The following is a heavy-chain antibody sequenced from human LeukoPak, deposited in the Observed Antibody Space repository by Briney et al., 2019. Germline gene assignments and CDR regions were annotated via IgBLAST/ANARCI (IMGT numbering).Heavy chain of an antibody. V-gene: IGHV4-38-2*02. J-gene: IGHJ5*02. D-gene: IGHD1-26*01. CDR2: IYHSGST. CDR3: ARDFPTDYSGSYWFDP. CDR1: GYSISSGYY. Sequence: SETLSLTCTVSGYSISSGYYWGWIRQPPGKGLEWIGSIYHSGSTYYNPSLKSRVTISVDTSKNQFSLKLSSVTAADTAVYYCARDFPTDYSGSYWFDPWGQGTLVTVSS.